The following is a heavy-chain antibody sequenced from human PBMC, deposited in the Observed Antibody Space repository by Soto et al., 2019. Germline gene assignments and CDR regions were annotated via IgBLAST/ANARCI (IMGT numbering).Heavy chain of an antibody. J-gene: IGHJ4*02. D-gene: IGHD4-4*01. V-gene: IGHV1-2*02. CDR1: GYTFTGYY. CDR2: INPNSVRT. CDR3: RSGDNYRLDY. Sequence: ASVKVSCKASGYTFTGYYRLWVRQAPGQGLEGMGGINPNSVRTDYALKFQGRVTITRDTSISTAYMELSRLTSDATAVYYCRSGDNYRLDYWGQGTMVTVSS.